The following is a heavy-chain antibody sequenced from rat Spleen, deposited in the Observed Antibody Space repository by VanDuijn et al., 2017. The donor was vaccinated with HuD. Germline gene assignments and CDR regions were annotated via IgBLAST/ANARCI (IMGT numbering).Heavy chain of an antibody. J-gene: IGHJ2*01. Sequence: EVQLQESGPGLVKPSQSLSLTCSVTGYSITSSYRWNWIRKFPGNKLEWMGYINSAGSTNYNPSLKSRISITRDTSKNQFFLQVNSVTTEDTATYYCAYTTDYFDYWGQGVMVTVSS. V-gene: IGHV3-3*01. CDR1: GYSITSSYR. D-gene: IGHD1-6*01. CDR2: INSAGST. CDR3: AYTTDYFDY.